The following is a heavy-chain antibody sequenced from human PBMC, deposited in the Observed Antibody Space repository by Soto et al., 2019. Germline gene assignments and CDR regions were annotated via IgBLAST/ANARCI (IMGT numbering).Heavy chain of an antibody. Sequence: QVQMGQSGAAVKMPGASVKVSCKASGYTFTSSGISWVRKPPGQGLGGMGWISAYNGNTNYAQKHHGKVTMTTDTSTSTAYMELRSRRSDDAAVYYCAKEADTAVYWGQRSLVTVSS. CDR2: ISAYNGNT. CDR1: GYTFTSSG. D-gene: IGHD5-18*01. J-gene: IGHJ4*02. CDR3: AKEADTAVY. V-gene: IGHV1-18*01.